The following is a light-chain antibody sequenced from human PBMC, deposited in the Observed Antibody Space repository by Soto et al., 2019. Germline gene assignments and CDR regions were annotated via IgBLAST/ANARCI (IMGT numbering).Light chain of an antibody. CDR3: QQHYTTPLT. V-gene: IGKV4-1*01. J-gene: IGKJ4*01. Sequence: DIVMTQSPDSLAVSLGERATINCRSSQSVLSSSNNKNSLAWYQQKPGQPPKLLIYWASTRESGVPDRFSGSGSGTDFTLTISSLQAEDVAVYYCQQHYTTPLTFGGGTKVEIK. CDR2: WAS. CDR1: QSVLSSSNNKNS.